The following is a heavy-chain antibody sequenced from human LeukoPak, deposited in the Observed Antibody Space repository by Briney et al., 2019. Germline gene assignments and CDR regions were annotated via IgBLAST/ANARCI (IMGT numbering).Heavy chain of an antibody. CDR2: IKRKSDGGTT. CDR3: TTELDVRPNHY. V-gene: IGHV3-15*01. CDR1: GLTFSNAW. D-gene: IGHD1-14*01. J-gene: IGHJ4*02. Sequence: GGSLRLSCAASGLTFSNAWMSWVRQAPGKGLEWVGRIKRKSDGGTTDYAAPVKGRFTVSRDDSKNTLYLQMNSLKSEDTAVYYCTTELDVRPNHYWGQGTLVTVSS.